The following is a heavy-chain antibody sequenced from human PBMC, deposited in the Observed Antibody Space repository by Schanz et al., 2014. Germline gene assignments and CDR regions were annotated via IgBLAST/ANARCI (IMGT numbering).Heavy chain of an antibody. Sequence: QLQLVESGGVVVQPGGSLKLSCVASGFTFKNYGIHWVRQALGKGLEWLTFIPFDARNKYYADSVKGRFTISRDNSKNTVYLQMDSLRPEDTAVYYCAKQFLSYYFYGMDVWGQGTTVSVSS. CDR3: AKQFLSYYFYGMDV. V-gene: IGHV3-30*02. J-gene: IGHJ6*02. CDR1: GFTFKNYG. CDR2: IPFDARNK.